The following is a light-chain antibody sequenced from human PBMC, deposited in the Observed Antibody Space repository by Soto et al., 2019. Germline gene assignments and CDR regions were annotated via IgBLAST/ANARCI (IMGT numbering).Light chain of an antibody. CDR2: RNN. V-gene: IGLV1-44*01. Sequence: QSVLTQPPSASGPPGQRVTISCSGSSSNIGSNTVNWYQQLPGTAPKLLIYRNNQQPSGVPDRFSGSKSGTSASLAISGLQSEDEADYYCAAWDDSLNGHVVFGGGTKLTVL. CDR1: SSNIGSNT. CDR3: AAWDDSLNGHVV. J-gene: IGLJ2*01.